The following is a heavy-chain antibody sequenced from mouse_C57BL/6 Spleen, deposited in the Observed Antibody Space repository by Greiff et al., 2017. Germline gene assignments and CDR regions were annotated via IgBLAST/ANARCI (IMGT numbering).Heavy chain of an antibody. CDR3: ARGPYYYGGRRDYYFDY. Sequence: QVQLQQSGAELMKPGASVKLSCKATGYTFTGYWIEWVKQRPGHGLEWIGEILPGSGSTNYNEKFKGKATFTADTSSNTAYMQLSSLTTEDSAIYYCARGPYYYGGRRDYYFDYWGQGTTLTVSS. CDR1: GYTFTGYW. J-gene: IGHJ2*01. CDR2: ILPGSGST. V-gene: IGHV1-9*01. D-gene: IGHD1-1*01.